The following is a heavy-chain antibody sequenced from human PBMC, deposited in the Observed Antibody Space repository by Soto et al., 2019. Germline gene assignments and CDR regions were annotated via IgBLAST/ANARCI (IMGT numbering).Heavy chain of an antibody. CDR2: IRSNSGSI. CDR1: GFSFDDYA. V-gene: IGHV3-9*01. CDR3: AKGGSSSWLRDGLDI. J-gene: IGHJ3*02. D-gene: IGHD6-13*01. Sequence: EVQLVDSGGGLVQPGRSLRLSCAASGFSFDDYAMHWVRQAPGKGLEWVSGIRSNSGSIGYADSVKGRFTISRDNAKNSLYLQMNSLRSEVTALYYCAKGGSSSWLRDGLDIWGRGTMVIVSS.